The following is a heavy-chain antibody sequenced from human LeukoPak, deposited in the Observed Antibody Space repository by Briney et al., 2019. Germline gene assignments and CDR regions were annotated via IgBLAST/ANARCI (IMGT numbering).Heavy chain of an antibody. CDR3: AKGRGYQPLLRYFDY. CDR1: GFTFSSYW. CDR2: INSDGSST. Sequence: PGGSLRLSCAASGFTFSSYWMHWVRQAPGKGLVWVSRINSDGSSTSYADSVKGRFTISRDNAKNTLYLQMNSLRAEDTAVYYCAKGRGYQPLLRYFDYWGQGTLVTVSS. D-gene: IGHD2-2*01. V-gene: IGHV3-74*01. J-gene: IGHJ4*02.